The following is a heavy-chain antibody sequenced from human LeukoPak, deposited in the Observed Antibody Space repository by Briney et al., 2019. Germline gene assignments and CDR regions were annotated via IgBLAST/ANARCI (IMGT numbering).Heavy chain of an antibody. V-gene: IGHV1-69*05. CDR3: ARGPFGVVTFFDY. J-gene: IGHJ4*02. CDR2: IIPIFGTA. D-gene: IGHD3-3*01. Sequence: SVKVSCKASGGTFSSYAISWVRQAPGQGLEWMGGIIPIFGTANYAQKFQGRVTIITDESTSTAYMELSSLRSEDTAVYYCARGPFGVVTFFDYWGQGTLVTVSS. CDR1: GGTFSSYA.